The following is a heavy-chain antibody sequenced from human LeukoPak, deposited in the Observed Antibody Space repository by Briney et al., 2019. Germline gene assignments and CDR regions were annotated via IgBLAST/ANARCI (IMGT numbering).Heavy chain of an antibody. J-gene: IGHJ4*02. CDR3: ARDKITAASTNDY. V-gene: IGHV3-7*01. CDR2: INQDGSER. Sequence: TGGSLRLSCAAAGFSFTNYWMSWVRQAPGRVLEWVAIINQDGSERYYVDSVKGRFTVSRDSAKNSLYLQMNSLRVEDTAVYYCARDKITAASTNDYWGQGTLVTVSS. CDR1: GFSFTNYW. D-gene: IGHD6-25*01.